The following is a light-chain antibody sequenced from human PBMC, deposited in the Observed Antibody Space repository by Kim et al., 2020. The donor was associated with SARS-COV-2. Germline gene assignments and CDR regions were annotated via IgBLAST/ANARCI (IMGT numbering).Light chain of an antibody. V-gene: IGKV1-39*01. CDR2: AAS. J-gene: IGKJ2*03. CDR3: QQSYSTPYS. CDR1: QSISSY. Sequence: SASVGERVTITCRASQSISSYLNWYQQKPGKAPKLLIYAASSLQSGVPERFSGSGSGTDFTLTISSLQPEDFATYYCQQSYSTPYSFGQGTKLEI.